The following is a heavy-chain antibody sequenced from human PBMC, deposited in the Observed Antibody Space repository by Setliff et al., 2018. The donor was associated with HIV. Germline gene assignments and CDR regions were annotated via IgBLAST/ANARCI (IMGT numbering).Heavy chain of an antibody. Sequence: ASVKVSCKVSGYTLTELSMHWVRQAPGIGLEWMGGFDPEDGETIYAQKFQGRVTMTEDTSTDTAYMELSSLRSEDTAVYYCATDGAVAGIEPGAWFDPWGQGTLVTVPQ. CDR1: GYTLTELS. CDR2: FDPEDGET. V-gene: IGHV1-24*01. J-gene: IGHJ5*02. CDR3: ATDGAVAGIEPGAWFDP. D-gene: IGHD6-19*01.